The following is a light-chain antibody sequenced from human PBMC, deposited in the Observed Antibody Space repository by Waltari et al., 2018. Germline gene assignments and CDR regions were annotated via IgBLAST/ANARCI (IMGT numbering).Light chain of an antibody. CDR3: QKYEALPAT. V-gene: IGKV3-20*01. J-gene: IGKJ1*01. Sequence: EIVLTQSPVTLSLSPGETATLSCRASQSISKYLVWYQQKPGQAPRLLIYEASIRATGIPDRFSGSGSGTDFSLIISRLEPEDFAVYYCQKYEALPATFGQGTKVEIK. CDR2: EAS. CDR1: QSISKY.